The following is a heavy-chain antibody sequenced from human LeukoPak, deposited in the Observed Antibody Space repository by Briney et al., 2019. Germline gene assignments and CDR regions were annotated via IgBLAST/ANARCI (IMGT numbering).Heavy chain of an antibody. CDR2: IIPILGIA. J-gene: IGHJ6*02. CDR3: ARDNGGNSWYYYYGMDV. CDR1: GGTFSSYA. V-gene: IGHV1-69*04. Sequence: SVKVSCKASGGTFSSYAISWVRQAPGQGLEWMGRIIPILGIANYAQKFQGRVTITADKSTSTAYMELSSLRSEDTAVYYCARDNGGNSWYYYYGMDVWGQGTTVTVSS. D-gene: IGHD4-23*01.